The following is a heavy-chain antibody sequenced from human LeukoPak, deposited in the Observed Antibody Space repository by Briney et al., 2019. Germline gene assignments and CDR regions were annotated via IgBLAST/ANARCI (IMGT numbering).Heavy chain of an antibody. CDR3: ARGWDYYDSSGYYHY. V-gene: IGHV1-2*02. CDR1: GYTFTGYY. J-gene: IGHJ4*02. CDR2: INPNSGGT. Sequence: ASVKVSCKAAGYTFTGYYIHLVRHAPGQGLELMWVINPNSGGTNYAQKFQGRVTITRDTSISTAYMEMSRLRSDDTAVYYCARGWDYYDSSGYYHYWGQGTMVTVSS. D-gene: IGHD3-22*01.